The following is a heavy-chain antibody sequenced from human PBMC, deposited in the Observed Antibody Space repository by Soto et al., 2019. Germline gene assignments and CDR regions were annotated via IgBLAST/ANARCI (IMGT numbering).Heavy chain of an antibody. J-gene: IGHJ4*02. CDR1: GFTFSSYA. V-gene: IGHV3-23*04. CDR3: AKDDLPLVVVTAAFDY. Sequence: EVQLVESGGGLVQPGGSLRLSCAASGFTFSSYAMSWVRQAPGKGLEWVSAISGSGGSTYYADSVKGRFTISRDNSKNTLYLQMNSLRAEDTAVYYCAKDDLPLVVVTAAFDYWGQGTLVTVSS. CDR2: ISGSGGST. D-gene: IGHD2-21*02.